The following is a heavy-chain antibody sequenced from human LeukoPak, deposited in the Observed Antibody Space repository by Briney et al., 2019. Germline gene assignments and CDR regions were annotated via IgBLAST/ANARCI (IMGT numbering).Heavy chain of an antibody. Sequence: GGSLRLSCAASGFTFSSYSMNWVRQAPGKGLEWVSSISSSSSYIYYADSVKGRFTISRDNAKNSLYLQMNSLRAEDTAVYYCARDGTAYYYDSSGVNWFDPWGQGTLVTVSS. CDR3: ARDGTAYYYDSSGVNWFDP. V-gene: IGHV3-21*01. CDR2: ISSSSSYI. D-gene: IGHD3-22*01. CDR1: GFTFSSYS. J-gene: IGHJ5*02.